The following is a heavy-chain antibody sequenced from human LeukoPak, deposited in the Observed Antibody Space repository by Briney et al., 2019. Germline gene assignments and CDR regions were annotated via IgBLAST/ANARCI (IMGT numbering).Heavy chain of an antibody. J-gene: IGHJ5*02. CDR1: GYTFTIYG. CDR3: ARDQRGYGDSSGASKWIDP. D-gene: IGHD4-17*01. CDR2: ISPYNGNT. Sequence: ASVTVSCTSSGYTFTIYGINWVRQAPGQGLERMGWISPYNGNTKYAEKIQRRVTITTDTSTSTAYMELRSLSSDDTAVYYCARDQRGYGDSSGASKWIDPWGQGTLVTVSS. V-gene: IGHV1-18*01.